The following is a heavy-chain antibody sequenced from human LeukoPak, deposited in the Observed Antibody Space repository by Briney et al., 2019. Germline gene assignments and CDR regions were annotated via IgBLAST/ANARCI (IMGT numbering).Heavy chain of an antibody. J-gene: IGHJ4*01. D-gene: IGHD2-21*02. CDR2: IKRKTHGGTT. CDR1: GCAFSDAW. CDR3: TTEVVVTSYFDF. Sequence: GVSLTLSCAASGCAFSDAWMSWVRQPPGKGLEWVGRIKRKTHGGTTQYGAPVKGRFAISRDDSTNTLYLQMSSLTTEDTGVYFCTTEVVVTSYFDFWGHGALVTVSS. V-gene: IGHV3-15*05.